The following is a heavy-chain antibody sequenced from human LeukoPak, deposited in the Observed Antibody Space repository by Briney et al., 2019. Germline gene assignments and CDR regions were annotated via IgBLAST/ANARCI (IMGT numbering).Heavy chain of an antibody. J-gene: IGHJ6*02. D-gene: IGHD3-22*01. Sequence: SETLSLTCTVSGGSISSYYWSWIRQPPGKGLEWIGYIYYSGSTNYNPSLKSRVTISVDTSKNQFSLKLSSVTAADTAVYYCAREPDYYDSSGYYYYYGMDVWAQGTTVTVSS. CDR1: GGSISSYY. CDR2: IYYSGST. CDR3: AREPDYYDSSGYYYYYGMDV. V-gene: IGHV4-59*01.